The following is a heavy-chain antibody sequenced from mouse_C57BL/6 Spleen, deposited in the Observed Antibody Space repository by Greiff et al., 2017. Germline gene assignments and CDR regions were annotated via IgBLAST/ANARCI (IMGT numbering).Heavy chain of an antibody. CDR3: ARPPRFGYGSSHWYFDV. CDR2: INPNNGGT. Sequence: EVQLQQSGPELVKPGASVKIPCKASGYTFTDYNMDWVKQSHGKSLEWIGDINPNNGGTIYNQKFKGKATLTVDKSSSTAYMELRSLTSEDTAVYYCARPPRFGYGSSHWYFDVWGTGTTVTVSS. CDR1: GYTFTDYN. V-gene: IGHV1-18*01. J-gene: IGHJ1*03. D-gene: IGHD1-1*01.